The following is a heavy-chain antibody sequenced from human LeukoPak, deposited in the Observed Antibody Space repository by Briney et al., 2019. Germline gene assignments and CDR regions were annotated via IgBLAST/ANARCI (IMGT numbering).Heavy chain of an antibody. CDR1: GGSFSGYY. J-gene: IGHJ5*02. CDR3: ARARVVSWFDP. D-gene: IGHD3-22*01. CDR2: TNHSGST. Sequence: SETLSLTCAVYGGSFSGYYWSWIRQPPGKGLEWIGETNHSGSTNYNPSLKSRVTISVDTSKNQFSLKLSSVTAADTAVYYCARARVVSWFDPWGQGTLVTVSS. V-gene: IGHV4-34*01.